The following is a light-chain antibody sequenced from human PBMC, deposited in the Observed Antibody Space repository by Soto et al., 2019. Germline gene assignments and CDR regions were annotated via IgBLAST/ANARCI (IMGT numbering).Light chain of an antibody. Sequence: DIQMSQSPSSLSASVGDRVTITCQASQDISNYLNWYQHKPGKHPKLLIYDASNLETGVPSRFSGSKSGTAFTFTITSLQPDDIATYYCQQYDNRPFSFGGGTKVEIK. CDR3: QQYDNRPFS. CDR2: DAS. CDR1: QDISNY. V-gene: IGKV1-33*01. J-gene: IGKJ4*01.